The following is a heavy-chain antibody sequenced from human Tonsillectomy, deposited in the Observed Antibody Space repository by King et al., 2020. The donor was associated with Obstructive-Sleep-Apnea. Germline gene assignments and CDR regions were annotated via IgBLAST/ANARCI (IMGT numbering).Heavy chain of an antibody. J-gene: IGHJ4*02. Sequence: VQLVQYGAEVKKPGESLKISCEGSGYNFNSQWIAWVRQMPGKGLESMGIIYPRDSDTIYSPSFQGQVTISADKSISTAYLQWSSLKASDTAIYYCARQSGTYPHYYFDYWGQGTLVTVSS. CDR2: IYPRDSDT. D-gene: IGHD1-26*01. CDR1: GYNFNSQW. CDR3: ARQSGTYPHYYFDY. V-gene: IGHV5-51*01.